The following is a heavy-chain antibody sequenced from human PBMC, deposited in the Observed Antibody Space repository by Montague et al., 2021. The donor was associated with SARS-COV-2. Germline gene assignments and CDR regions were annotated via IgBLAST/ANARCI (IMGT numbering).Heavy chain of an antibody. CDR3: ARHIEKEGTYYYYYGIDV. J-gene: IGHJ6*02. V-gene: IGHV4-59*08. CDR1: GDSISSYY. CDR2: LYNSGST. Sequence: SETLSLTCTVSGDSISSYYRSWIRQPPGKGLEWIGYLYNSGSTKYNPSLKSRVTISVDTSKNQFSLKLSSVTAADTAVYYCARHIEKEGTYYYYYGIDVWGQGTTVTVSS. D-gene: IGHD2-15*01.